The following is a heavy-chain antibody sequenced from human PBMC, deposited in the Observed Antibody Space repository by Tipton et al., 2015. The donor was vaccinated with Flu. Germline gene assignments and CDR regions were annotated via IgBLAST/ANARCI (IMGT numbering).Heavy chain of an antibody. CDR3: ARDRSGSYGAVDY. V-gene: IGHV4-59*04. Sequence: TLSLTCTVSGGSISSYYWTWIRQPPGKGLEWIGKIFHTGSTYYNPSLKSRVTMSVDTSKNHFSLNLRSVTAADTAVYYCARDRSGSYGAVDYWGQGTLVTVSS. CDR2: IFHTGST. D-gene: IGHD1-26*01. CDR1: GGSISSYY. J-gene: IGHJ4*02.